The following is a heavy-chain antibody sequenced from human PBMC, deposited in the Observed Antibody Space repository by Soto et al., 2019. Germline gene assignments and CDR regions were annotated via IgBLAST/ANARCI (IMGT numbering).Heavy chain of an antibody. D-gene: IGHD6-13*01. J-gene: IGHJ6*02. CDR3: ARTRIAAAGTDYYYGMDV. CDR1: GYSFTSYW. Sequence: GESLKISCKGTGYSFTSYWIGWVRQMPGKGLEWMGIIYPGDSDTRYSPSFQGQVTISADKSISTAYLQWSSLKASDTAMYYRARTRIAAAGTDYYYGMDVWGQGTTVTVSS. CDR2: IYPGDSDT. V-gene: IGHV5-51*01.